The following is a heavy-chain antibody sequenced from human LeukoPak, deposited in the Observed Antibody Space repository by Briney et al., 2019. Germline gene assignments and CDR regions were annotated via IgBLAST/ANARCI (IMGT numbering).Heavy chain of an antibody. D-gene: IGHD5-12*01. Sequence: LRLSCGDTGFRFNSFCMSWGRQVKGKGLEWVANIKADGSGKYYVDSVRGRFTISRDNVDNSLALQMNSLRDEDTAVYYCARPQRRGYSGYGSGGYLYWGQGILVTVSS. CDR1: GFRFNSFC. CDR3: ARPQRRGYSGYGSGGYLY. J-gene: IGHJ4*02. CDR2: IKADGSGK. V-gene: IGHV3-7*01.